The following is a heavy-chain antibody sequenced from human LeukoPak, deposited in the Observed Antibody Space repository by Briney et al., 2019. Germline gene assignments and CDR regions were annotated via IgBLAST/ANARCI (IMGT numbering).Heavy chain of an antibody. V-gene: IGHV3-30-3*01. CDR2: ISYDGSNK. CDR3: ARDESDSSGYYGYFDY. J-gene: IGHJ4*02. Sequence: GGSLRLSCAASGFTFSSYGMHWVRQAPDKGLEWVTIISYDGSNKYYAESVKGRFTISRDNSKSTLYLQMNSLRAEDTAVYYCARDESDSSGYYGYFDYWGQGTLVTVSS. D-gene: IGHD3-22*01. CDR1: GFTFSSYG.